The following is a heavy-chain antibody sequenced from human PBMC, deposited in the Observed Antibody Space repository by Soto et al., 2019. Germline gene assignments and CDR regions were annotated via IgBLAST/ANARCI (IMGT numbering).Heavy chain of an antibody. Sequence: EVQLVESGGGLVKPGGSLRLSCAASGFTFSSYSMNWVRQASGTGLEWVSSISSSSSYIYYADSVKGRFTISRDNAKNSLYLQMNSLRAEDTAVYYCARSVDTAMVPSGVDYWGQGTLVTVSS. J-gene: IGHJ4*02. CDR3: ARSVDTAMVPSGVDY. D-gene: IGHD5-18*01. V-gene: IGHV3-21*01. CDR1: GFTFSSYS. CDR2: ISSSSSYI.